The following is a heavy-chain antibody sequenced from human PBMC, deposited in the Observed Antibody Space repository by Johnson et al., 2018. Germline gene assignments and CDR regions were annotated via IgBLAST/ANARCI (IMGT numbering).Heavy chain of an antibody. CDR3: AGLLTIFGVVIQFVDV. Sequence: QVQLVESGAEVKKPGASVKVSCKASGYTFTSYDINWVRQATGQGLEWMGWMNPNSGNTGYAQKFQGRVTMTRNTSVSTAYMELSSLGSEDTAVYYCAGLLTIFGVVIQFVDVWGKGTTVTVSS. CDR1: GYTFTSYD. CDR2: MNPNSGNT. V-gene: IGHV1-8*01. D-gene: IGHD3-3*01. J-gene: IGHJ6*04.